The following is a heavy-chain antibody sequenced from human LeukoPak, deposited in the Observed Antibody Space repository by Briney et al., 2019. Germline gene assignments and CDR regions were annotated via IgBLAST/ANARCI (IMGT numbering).Heavy chain of an antibody. Sequence: SETLSLTCTVSGGSISSGSYYCSWIRQPAGKGLEWIGRIYTSGSTNYNPSLKSQLTISVDTSKNQFSLKLSSVTAPDTALYYCARDPDCGGDWYSDDRGAFDIWGQGTMVTVSS. CDR1: GGSISSGSYY. CDR2: IYTSGST. J-gene: IGHJ3*02. CDR3: ARDPDCGGDWYSDDRGAFDI. D-gene: IGHD2-21*01. V-gene: IGHV4-61*02.